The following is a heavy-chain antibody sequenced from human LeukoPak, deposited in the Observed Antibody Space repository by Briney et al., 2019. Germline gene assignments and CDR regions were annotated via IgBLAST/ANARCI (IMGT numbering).Heavy chain of an antibody. CDR3: ARTSGSNSGPIDY. Sequence: PGGSLRLSCVVSGFTLSSHGMHWVRQAPGKGLEWVAVISYDGSNKYYADSVKGRFTISRDNSKSTLYLQMNSLRAEDTVVYYCARTSGSNSGPIDYWGQGTLVTVSS. D-gene: IGHD1-26*01. CDR1: GFTLSSHG. J-gene: IGHJ4*02. V-gene: IGHV3-30*03. CDR2: ISYDGSNK.